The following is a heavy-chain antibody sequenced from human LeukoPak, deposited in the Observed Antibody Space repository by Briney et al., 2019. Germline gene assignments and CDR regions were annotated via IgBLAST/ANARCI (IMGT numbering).Heavy chain of an antibody. V-gene: IGHV3-30*02. D-gene: IGHD5-18*01. J-gene: IGHJ3*02. CDR2: IRYDGSDK. CDR1: GFTFSSYG. CDR3: AKSRGCNYGPDAFDI. Sequence: PGGSLRLSCAASGFTFSSYGMDWVRQAPGKGLEWVAFIRYDGSDKYYADSVKGRFTMSRDNSMDTLYLQMNSLRPDDTGVYYCAKSRGCNYGPDAFDIWGQGTMVTVSS.